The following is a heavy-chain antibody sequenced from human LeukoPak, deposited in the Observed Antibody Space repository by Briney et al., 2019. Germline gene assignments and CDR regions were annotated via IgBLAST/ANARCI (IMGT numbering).Heavy chain of an antibody. Sequence: SETLSLTCTVSGGSISSSTYYWGWVRQPPGKGLEWIGSVYYSGSTYYNPSLKSPITIYVDTSKNQFSLKLSSVTAAVTAVYYCARHERIFTVAAQGAFDVWGQGTMVAVSS. D-gene: IGHD4-23*01. CDR2: VYYSGST. CDR3: ARHERIFTVAAQGAFDV. V-gene: IGHV4-39*01. CDR1: GGSISSSTYY. J-gene: IGHJ3*01.